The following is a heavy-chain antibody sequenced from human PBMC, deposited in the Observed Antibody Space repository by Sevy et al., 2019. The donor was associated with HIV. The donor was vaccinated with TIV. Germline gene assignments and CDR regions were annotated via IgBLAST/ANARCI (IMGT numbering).Heavy chain of an antibody. Sequence: GESLKISCKGSGYSFTSHWIGWVRHMPGKGLEWMGIIYPDDSDTRYSPSFQGQVTFSAYKSISTAYLQWSSLKASDAAMYYCATSRSGYFDSSGYYIYWGQGTLFTVSS. CDR3: ATSRSGYFDSSGYYIY. V-gene: IGHV5-51*01. J-gene: IGHJ4*02. CDR2: IYPDDSDT. D-gene: IGHD3-22*01. CDR1: GYSFTSHW.